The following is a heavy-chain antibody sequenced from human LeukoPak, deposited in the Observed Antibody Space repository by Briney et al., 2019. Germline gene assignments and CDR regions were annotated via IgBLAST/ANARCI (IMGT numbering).Heavy chain of an antibody. CDR1: GFTFSSYW. CDR3: ARGGGLDV. J-gene: IGHJ6*02. CDR2: INHNGNVD. Sequence: GGSLRLSCAASGFTFSSYWMNWARQVPGKGLEWVASINHNGNVDYYVDSVKGRFTISRDNAKNSLYLQMSNLRAEDTAVYFCARGGGLDVWGQGATVTVSS. D-gene: IGHD3-16*01. V-gene: IGHV3-7*03.